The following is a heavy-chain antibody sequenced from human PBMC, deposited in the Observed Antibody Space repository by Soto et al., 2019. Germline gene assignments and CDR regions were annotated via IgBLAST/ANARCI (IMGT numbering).Heavy chain of an antibody. Sequence: QVELQQSGPGLVQPSQTLSLTCAVSGDSVSNNRDAWNWIRQTPSRGLEWLGRTYYRSGWFYHYAESLQGRITINVDISKNHFALPLISATPEDPAVYYCARAPPSRASILDYWGQGSLVTVSS. CDR1: GDSVSNNRDA. CDR3: ARAPPSRASILDY. CDR2: TYYRSGWFY. J-gene: IGHJ4*02. V-gene: IGHV6-1*01. D-gene: IGHD2-2*01.